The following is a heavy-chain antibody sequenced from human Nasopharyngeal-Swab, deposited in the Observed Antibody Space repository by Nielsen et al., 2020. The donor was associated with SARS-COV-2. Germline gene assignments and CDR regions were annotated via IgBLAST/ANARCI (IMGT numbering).Heavy chain of an antibody. CDR3: ARGQGPRHYYDSSGYYYDVLGRGYYFDY. CDR2: INHSGST. D-gene: IGHD3-22*01. Sequence: WIRQPPGKGLEWIGEINHSGSTSYNPSLKSRVTISVDTPKNQFSLKLSSVTAADTAVYYCARGQGPRHYYDSSGYYYDVLGRGYYFDYWGQGTLVTVSS. J-gene: IGHJ4*02. V-gene: IGHV4-34*01.